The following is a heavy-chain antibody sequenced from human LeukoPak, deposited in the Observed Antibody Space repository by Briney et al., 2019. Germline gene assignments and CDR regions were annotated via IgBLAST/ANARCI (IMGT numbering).Heavy chain of an antibody. CDR1: GGSFTSYY. CDR2: IYYSGNA. V-gene: IGHV4-59*13. J-gene: IGHJ4*02. Sequence: PSETLSLTCTVSGGSFTSYYWGWIRQVPGKGLEWIGYIYYSGNANYNPSLESRVTISIDTSKNQFSLKLSSVTAADTAVYYCATDSLRSYSDYWGQGTLVTASS. CDR3: ATDSLRSYSDY.